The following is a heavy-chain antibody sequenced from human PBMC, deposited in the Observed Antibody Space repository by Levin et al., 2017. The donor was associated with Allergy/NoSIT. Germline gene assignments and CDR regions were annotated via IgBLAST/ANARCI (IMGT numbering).Heavy chain of an antibody. CDR2: INPNSGGT. V-gene: IGHV1-2*02. J-gene: IGHJ4*02. CDR3: ASLHTPDYGEDFDY. D-gene: IGHD4-17*01. Sequence: GASVKVSCKASGYTFTGFYMHWVRQAPGQGLEWMGWINPNSGGTNYAQKFQGRVTMTRDTSISTAYMELSRLRSDDTAVYYCASLHTPDYGEDFDYWGQGTLVTVSS. CDR1: GYTFTGFY.